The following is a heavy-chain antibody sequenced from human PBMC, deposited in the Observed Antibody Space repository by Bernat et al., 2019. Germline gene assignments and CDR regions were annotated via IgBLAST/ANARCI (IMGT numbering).Heavy chain of an antibody. CDR2: ISYDGSNK. V-gene: IGHV3-30*18. Sequence: QVQLVESGGGVVQPGRSLRLSCAASGFTFSSYGMHWVRQAPGKGLEWVAVISYDGSNKYYADAVKVRFTISRDNSRNTLYLQMNSLRAEDTAVYYCAKTAYYDSSGYYHKNWFDPWGQGTLVTISS. D-gene: IGHD3-22*01. J-gene: IGHJ5*02. CDR1: GFTFSSYG. CDR3: AKTAYYDSSGYYHKNWFDP.